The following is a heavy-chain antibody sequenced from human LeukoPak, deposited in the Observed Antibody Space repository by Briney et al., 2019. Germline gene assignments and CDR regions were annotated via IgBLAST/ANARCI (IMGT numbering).Heavy chain of an antibody. CDR3: ARALAYCGGDCYSPDY. CDR2: ISPNSGGT. J-gene: IGHJ4*02. Sequence: ASVKVSCKASGYTFTGYYMHWVRQAPGQGLEWMGWISPNSGGTNYAQKFQGRVTMTRDTSISTAYMELSRLRSDDTAVYYCARALAYCGGDCYSPDYWGQGTLITVSS. CDR1: GYTFTGYY. D-gene: IGHD2-21*01. V-gene: IGHV1-2*02.